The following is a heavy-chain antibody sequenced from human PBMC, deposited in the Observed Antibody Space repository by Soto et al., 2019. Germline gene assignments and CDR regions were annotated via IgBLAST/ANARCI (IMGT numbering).Heavy chain of an antibody. J-gene: IGHJ6*02. Sequence: QVQLVESGGGVVQPGRSLRLSCEASGFTFSSYGMHWVRQAPGKGLEWVAVISFDGSKTYYADSVKGRFTISRDNSKNTLKLQMNSMRAEDTAVYYWAKDEVRGLVVARDYYGMDVWGQGTTVTVSS. CDR2: ISFDGSKT. CDR3: AKDEVRGLVVARDYYGMDV. V-gene: IGHV3-30*18. D-gene: IGHD2-15*01. CDR1: GFTFSSYG.